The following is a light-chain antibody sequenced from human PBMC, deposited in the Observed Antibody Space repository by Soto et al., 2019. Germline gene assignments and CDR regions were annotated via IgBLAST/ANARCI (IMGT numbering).Light chain of an antibody. CDR2: DAS. Sequence: EIVLTQSPATLSLSPGERATLSCRAGQSVSSYLSWDQQKPGQAPRLLIYDASNRATGIPARFSGSGSGTDFTLTISSLEPEDFAVYYCQQRSNWPPLTFGGGTKVDI. J-gene: IGKJ4*01. V-gene: IGKV3-11*01. CDR3: QQRSNWPPLT. CDR1: QSVSSY.